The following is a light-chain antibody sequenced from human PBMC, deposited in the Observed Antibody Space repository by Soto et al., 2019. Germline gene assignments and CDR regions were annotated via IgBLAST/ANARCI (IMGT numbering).Light chain of an antibody. J-gene: IGLJ3*02. CDR2: VNGDGSH. CDR1: SGHSIFA. Sequence: QLVLTQSPSASASLGASVKLTCTLSSGHSIFAIAWHQQQQEKGPRYLMKVNGDGSHNKGDGIPDRFSGSSSGAERYLTISSLQSEDDADYYCQTWATGIRVFGGGTKLTVL. V-gene: IGLV4-69*01. CDR3: QTWATGIRV.